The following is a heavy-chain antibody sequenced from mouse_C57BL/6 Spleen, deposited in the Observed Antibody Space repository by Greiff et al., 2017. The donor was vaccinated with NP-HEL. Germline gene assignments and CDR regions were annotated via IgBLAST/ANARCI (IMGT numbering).Heavy chain of an antibody. J-gene: IGHJ4*01. V-gene: IGHV1-18*01. CDR3: ARYDYERAMDY. CDR1: GYTFTDYN. Sequence: DVKLQESGPELVKPGASVKIPCKASGYTFTDYNMDWVKQSHGKSLEWIGDINPNNGGTIYNQKFKGKATLTVDKSSSTAYMELRSLTSEDTAVYHCARYDYERAMDYWGQGTSVTVSS. D-gene: IGHD2-4*01. CDR2: INPNNGGT.